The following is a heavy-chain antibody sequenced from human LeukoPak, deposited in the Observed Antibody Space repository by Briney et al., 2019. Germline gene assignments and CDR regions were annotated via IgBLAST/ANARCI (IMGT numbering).Heavy chain of an antibody. CDR2: ISSSSSYI. J-gene: IGHJ4*02. CDR3: ARGYSGYDLGFDY. D-gene: IGHD5-12*01. CDR1: GFTFSSYS. Sequence: GGSLRLSCAASGFTFSSYSMNWVRQAPGKGLEWVSSISSSSSYIYYADSVKGRFTISRDNAKNSLYLQMSSLRAEDTAVYYCARGYSGYDLGFDYWGQGTLVTVSS. V-gene: IGHV3-21*01.